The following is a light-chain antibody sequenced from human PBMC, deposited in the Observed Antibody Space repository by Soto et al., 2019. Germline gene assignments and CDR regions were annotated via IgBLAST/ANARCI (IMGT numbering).Light chain of an antibody. V-gene: IGKV3-15*01. CDR2: AAS. CDR3: QQYNNWPYT. Sequence: EIVMTQSPATLSVSPGERATLSCRASQSVSSDLAWYQQKPGQAPRLLVYAASTRATGIPARFRASGSVTEFTLTISSLQSEDFAVYYCQQYNNWPYTFGQGTKLEIK. J-gene: IGKJ2*01. CDR1: QSVSSD.